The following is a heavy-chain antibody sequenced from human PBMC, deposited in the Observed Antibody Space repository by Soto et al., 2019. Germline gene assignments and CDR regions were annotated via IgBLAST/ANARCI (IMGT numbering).Heavy chain of an antibody. V-gene: IGHV3-33*01. CDR1: GFTFSSYG. CDR3: ARDGGFGIHPPDY. CDR2: IWYDGSNK. D-gene: IGHD3-16*01. J-gene: IGHJ4*02. Sequence: QVQLVESGGGVVQPGRSLRLSCAASGFTFSSYGMHWVRQAPGKGLEWVAVIWYDGSNKYYADSVKGRFTISRDNSKNTLYLQMNSLRAEDTAVYYCARDGGFGIHPPDYWGQGTLVTVSS.